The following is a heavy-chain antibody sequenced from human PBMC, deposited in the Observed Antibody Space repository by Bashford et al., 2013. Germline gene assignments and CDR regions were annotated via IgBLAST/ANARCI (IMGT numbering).Heavy chain of an antibody. CDR3: TTDGLLHVHCSNGICYHDGFDF. CDR1: GGSFSGYY. J-gene: IGHJ3*01. D-gene: IGHD2-8*01. Sequence: SETLSLTCAVYGGSFSGYYWSWIRQPPGKGLEWIGEINHSGSTNYNPSLKSRVTISVDTSKNQFSLKLSSVTAEDTAVYYCTTDGLLHVHCSNGICYHDGFDFWGQGTKVTVSS. CDR2: INHSGST. V-gene: IGHV4-34*03.